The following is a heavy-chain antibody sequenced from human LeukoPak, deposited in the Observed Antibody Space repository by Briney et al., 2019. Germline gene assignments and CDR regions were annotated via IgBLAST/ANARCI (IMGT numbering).Heavy chain of an antibody. D-gene: IGHD1-14*01. V-gene: IGHV4-59*12. J-gene: IGHJ4*02. CDR3: ATSELYPRHIDC. CDR1: GGSISSYY. CDR2: VYYSGST. Sequence: PSETLSLTCTVSGGSISSYYWSWIRQPPGRGLEWIGYVYYSGSTYYNPSLKSRVTISVDTSKNQFSLKLSSVTAADTAVYYCATSELYPRHIDCWGQGTLVTVSS.